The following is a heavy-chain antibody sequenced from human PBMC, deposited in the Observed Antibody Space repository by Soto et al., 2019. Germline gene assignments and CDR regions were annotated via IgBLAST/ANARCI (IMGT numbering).Heavy chain of an antibody. J-gene: IGHJ6*01. CDR2: ISAYNGNT. V-gene: IGHV1-18*01. CDR1: GYTFTSYG. CDR3: ARGKYIPPYYSDSGMDV. Sequence: QVQLVQAGAEVKKPGVSVKVSCKASGYTFTSYGISWVRQAPGQGFAWMGWISAYNGNTNYAQKHQSRVTITTDTSTSTAYMELRSLRSDDTAVDYCARGKYIPPYYSDSGMDVWGQGTTVTVSS. D-gene: IGHD5-18*01.